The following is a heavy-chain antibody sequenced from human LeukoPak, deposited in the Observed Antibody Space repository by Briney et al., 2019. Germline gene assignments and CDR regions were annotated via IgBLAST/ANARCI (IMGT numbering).Heavy chain of an antibody. D-gene: IGHD1-1*01. J-gene: IGHJ5*02. CDR1: GFSFSSSG. V-gene: IGHV3-30*02. CDR3: AKSSAGITWFDP. Sequence: GGSLRLSCAASGFSFSSSGMHWVRQAPGKGPEWVAFTRFDDSYKAYGDTVKGRFTISRDNSKDTLYLQMDSLRSDDTAVYYCAKSSAGITWFDPWGQGTLVTVSS. CDR2: TRFDDSYK.